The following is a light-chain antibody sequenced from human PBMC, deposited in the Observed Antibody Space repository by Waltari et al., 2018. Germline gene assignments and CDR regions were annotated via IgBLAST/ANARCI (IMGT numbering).Light chain of an antibody. CDR2: WAS. CDR3: QQYYSIPPT. Sequence: DIVMTQSPDSLAVSLGERATINGKSRQSVLYSSNNKNYLAWYQQKPGQPPKRLIYWASTREAGVTDRFSGSGSATDFTLTISSLQAEDVAVYYCQQYYSIPPTFGQGTKVEIK. V-gene: IGKV4-1*01. CDR1: QSVLYSSNNKNY. J-gene: IGKJ1*01.